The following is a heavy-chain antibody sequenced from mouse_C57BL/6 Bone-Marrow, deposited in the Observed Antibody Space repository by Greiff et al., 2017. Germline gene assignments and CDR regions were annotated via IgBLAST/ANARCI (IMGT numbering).Heavy chain of an antibody. V-gene: IGHV1-62-2*01. Sequence: VKLQESGAELVKPGASVKLSCKASGYTFTEYTIHWVKQRSGQGLEWIGWFYPGSGSIKYNEKFKDKATLTADKSSSTVYMELSRLTSEDSAVYFCARHEDAYYSNSAWFAYWGQGTLVTVSA. CDR3: ARHEDAYYSNSAWFAY. CDR1: GYTFTEYT. CDR2: FYPGSGSI. J-gene: IGHJ3*01. D-gene: IGHD2-5*01.